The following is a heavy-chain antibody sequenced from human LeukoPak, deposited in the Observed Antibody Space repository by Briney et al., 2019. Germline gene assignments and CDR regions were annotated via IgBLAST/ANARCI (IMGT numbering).Heavy chain of an antibody. J-gene: IGHJ5*02. D-gene: IGHD6-13*01. Sequence: SATLSLTCTVSGGSISSYYWSWIRQPPGKGLEGTGYIYYSGSTNYNPSLKSRVTISVDTSKNQFSLKLSSVTAADTAVYYCARGYSSSWNWFDPWGQGTLVTVSS. CDR1: GGSISSYY. CDR3: ARGYSSSWNWFDP. V-gene: IGHV4-59*01. CDR2: IYYSGST.